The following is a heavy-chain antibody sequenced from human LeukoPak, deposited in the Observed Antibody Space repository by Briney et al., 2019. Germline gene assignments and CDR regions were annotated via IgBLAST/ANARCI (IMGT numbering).Heavy chain of an antibody. CDR2: INHSGST. D-gene: IGHD3-9*01. CDR1: GGSFSGYY. J-gene: IGHJ4*02. CDR3: AKGVDYDILTGSDY. Sequence: SETLSLTCAVYGGSFSGYYWSWIRQPPGKGLEWIGEINHSGSTNYNPSLKSRVTISVDTSKNQFSLKLSSVTAADTAVYYCAKGVDYDILTGSDYWGQGTLVTVSS. V-gene: IGHV4-34*01.